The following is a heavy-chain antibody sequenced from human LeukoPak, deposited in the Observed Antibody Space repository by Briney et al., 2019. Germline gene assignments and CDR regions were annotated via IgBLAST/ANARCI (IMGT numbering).Heavy chain of an antibody. J-gene: IGHJ4*02. CDR3: AKGGKWDVTPFDY. V-gene: IGHV3-23*01. CDR1: GFTFSSFW. Sequence: GGSLRLSCAASGFTFSSFWMTWVRQAPGKGLEWVSTISGGGGSTYYADSVKGRFTISRDNSKNTLYLRVNSLRAEDTAVYYCAKGGKWDVTPFDYWGQGTLVTVSS. D-gene: IGHD1-26*01. CDR2: ISGGGGST.